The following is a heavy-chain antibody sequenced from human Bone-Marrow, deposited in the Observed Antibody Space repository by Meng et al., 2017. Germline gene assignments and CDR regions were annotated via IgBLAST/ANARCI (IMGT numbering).Heavy chain of an antibody. J-gene: IGHJ6*02. D-gene: IGHD6-6*01. Sequence: GESLKISCAASGFTFSSYSMNWVRQAPGKGLEWVSSISSSSSYIYYADSVKGRFTISRDNAKNSLYLQMNSLRAEDTAVYYCASKYSSSFYYYYGMDVWGQGTTVNVAS. V-gene: IGHV3-21*01. CDR2: ISSSSSYI. CDR1: GFTFSSYS. CDR3: ASKYSSSFYYYYGMDV.